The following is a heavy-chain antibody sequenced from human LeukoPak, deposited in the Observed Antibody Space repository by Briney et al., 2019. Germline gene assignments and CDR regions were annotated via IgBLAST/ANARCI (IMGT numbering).Heavy chain of an antibody. CDR2: VYWDDDK. Sequence: SGPTLVKPTQTLTLTCTFSGFSLSTSAVGVAWIRQPPGKALEWLALVYWDDDKRYSPSLKSRLTLTENTSKNQVVLTMTNMDPVDTATYYCAHARGAGNSPTFDIWGQGTMVTVSS. CDR1: GFSLSTSAVG. V-gene: IGHV2-5*02. J-gene: IGHJ3*02. D-gene: IGHD4-23*01. CDR3: AHARGAGNSPTFDI.